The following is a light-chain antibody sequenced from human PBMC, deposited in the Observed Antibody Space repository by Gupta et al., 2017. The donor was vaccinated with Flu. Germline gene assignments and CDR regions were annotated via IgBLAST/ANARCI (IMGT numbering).Light chain of an antibody. J-gene: IGKJ2*01. CDR2: DAS. CDR3: QQRSNWPSYT. V-gene: IGKV3-11*01. Sequence: ATRSLSPGERATLSCRASQSVSSYLAWYQQKPGQAPRLLIYDASNRATGIPARFSGSGSGTDFTLTISSLEPEDFAVYYCQQRSNWPSYTFGQGTKLEIK. CDR1: QSVSSY.